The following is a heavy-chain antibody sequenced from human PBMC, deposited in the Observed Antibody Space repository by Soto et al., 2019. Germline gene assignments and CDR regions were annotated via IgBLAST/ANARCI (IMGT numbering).Heavy chain of an antibody. D-gene: IGHD2-2*01. CDR1: GFTFSSYA. CDR2: ISGSGGST. Sequence: GGSLRLSCAASGFTFSSYAMSWVRQAPGKGLEWVSAISGSGGSTYYADSVKGRFTISRDNSKNTLYLQMNSLRAEDTAVYYCAKDMRADQNDCSSTSCYFHWFDPWGQGTLVTVSS. J-gene: IGHJ5*02. V-gene: IGHV3-23*01. CDR3: AKDMRADQNDCSSTSCYFHWFDP.